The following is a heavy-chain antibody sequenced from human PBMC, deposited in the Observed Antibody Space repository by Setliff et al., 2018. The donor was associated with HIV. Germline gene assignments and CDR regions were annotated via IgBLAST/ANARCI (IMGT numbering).Heavy chain of an antibody. J-gene: IGHJ5*02. V-gene: IGHV1-18*01. CDR2: ISAYNGHT. CDR1: GYTFTSYG. D-gene: IGHD2-2*01. CDR3: ARDVPTYCSSINCYDTMNQNWFDP. Sequence: ASVKVSCKASGYTFTSYGISWVRQAPGQGLEWMGWISAYNGHTNYAQKFQCRVTMTTDTSTSTAYTELRSLRSDDTAVYYCARDVPTYCSSINCYDTMNQNWFDPWGQGTLVTVSS.